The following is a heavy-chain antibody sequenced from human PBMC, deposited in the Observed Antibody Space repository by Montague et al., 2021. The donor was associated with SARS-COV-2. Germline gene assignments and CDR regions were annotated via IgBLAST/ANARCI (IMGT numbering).Heavy chain of an antibody. J-gene: IGHJ4*02. D-gene: IGHD3-10*01. CDR1: GGSMSSYH. CDR2: VSCRGST. CDR3: ARDVRYYYDQ. V-gene: IGHV4-59*01. Sequence: SETLSLTCSVSGGSMSSYHWVWIRQPPGEGLEWIGYVSCRGSTXXXLSPKSRVTISLDTSKNRFSLRVTSVTAADTAVYYCARDVRYYYDQWGQGILVTVSS.